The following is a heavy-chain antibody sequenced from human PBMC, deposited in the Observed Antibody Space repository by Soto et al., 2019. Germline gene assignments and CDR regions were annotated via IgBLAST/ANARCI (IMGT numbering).Heavy chain of an antibody. CDR3: ARKGGEWAPADY. CDR2: ISAYTGNT. J-gene: IGHJ4*02. CDR1: GYTFSNNG. D-gene: IGHD1-26*01. V-gene: IGHV1-18*01. Sequence: QVQLVQSGAEVKSPGASVKVSCKASGYTFSNNGINWVRQAPGQGLEWMGWISAYTGNTKYAQSFQGRVTMTTDTSTSTAYLELRTLGDDDTAVYYCARKGGEWAPADYWGQGTLVTVSS.